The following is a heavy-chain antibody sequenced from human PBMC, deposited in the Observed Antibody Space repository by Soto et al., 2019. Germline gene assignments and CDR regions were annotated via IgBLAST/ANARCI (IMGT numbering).Heavy chain of an antibody. D-gene: IGHD4-4*01. CDR3: ARPLGRDDYNWWYFDL. CDR1: GFTFSSYA. J-gene: IGHJ2*01. Sequence: QVQLVESGGGVVQPGRSLRLSCAASGFTFSSYAMHWVRQAPGKGLEWVAVISYDGSNKYYADSVKGRFTISRDNSKNTLYLQMNSLRAEDTAVYYCARPLGRDDYNWWYFDLWGRGTLVTVSS. V-gene: IGHV3-30-3*01. CDR2: ISYDGSNK.